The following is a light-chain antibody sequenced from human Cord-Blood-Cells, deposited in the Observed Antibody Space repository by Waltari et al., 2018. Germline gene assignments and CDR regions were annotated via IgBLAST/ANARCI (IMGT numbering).Light chain of an antibody. V-gene: IGKV2-28*01. J-gene: IGKJ1*01. Sequence: DIVMTQSPLSLPVTPGEPASISCRSSQSLLHSNGYNYLDWYLQKPGQSPQLLIYLGSNRASGVPDRFSGSGSGTDFTLKISRVEAEDVGVYYCMQALQTWTSGQGTKVEIK. CDR3: MQALQTWT. CDR1: QSLLHSNGYNY. CDR2: LGS.